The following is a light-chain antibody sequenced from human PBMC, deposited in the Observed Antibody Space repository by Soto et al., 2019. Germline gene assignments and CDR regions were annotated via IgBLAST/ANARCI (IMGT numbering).Light chain of an antibody. Sequence: DIVMTQSPDSLPVSLGEMATVHCKSSQNILYSSNDKNYLAWYQQKPGQPPKLLIYWASTRQYGVPDRFTGSGSGTDFTLTISSLQAEDAAVYYCQQYYSSPHSFGQGTKLEI. CDR2: WAS. J-gene: IGKJ2*01. CDR1: QNILYSSNDKNY. CDR3: QQYYSSPHS. V-gene: IGKV4-1*01.